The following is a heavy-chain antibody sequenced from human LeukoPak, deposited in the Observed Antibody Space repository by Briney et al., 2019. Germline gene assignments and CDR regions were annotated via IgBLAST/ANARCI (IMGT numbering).Heavy chain of an antibody. CDR3: ARDLGYYYDSSGRPFDY. Sequence: GSLRLSCAASGFTFSSYWMSWVRQAPGKGLEWVANIKQDGSEKYYVDSVKSRFTISRDNAKNSLYLQMNSLRAEDTAVYYCARDLGYYYDSSGRPFDYWGQGTLVTVSS. CDR1: GFTFSSYW. J-gene: IGHJ4*02. V-gene: IGHV3-7*01. D-gene: IGHD3-22*01. CDR2: IKQDGSEK.